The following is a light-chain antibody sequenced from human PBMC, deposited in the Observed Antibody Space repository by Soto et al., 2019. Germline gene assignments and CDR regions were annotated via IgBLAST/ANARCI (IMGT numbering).Light chain of an antibody. J-gene: IGLJ3*02. Sequence: QSVLIQPPSVSGTPGQRVTISCSGSSSNIGSKTVNWFQQLPGTAPRLLIFSDNQRPSGVPAQFSGARSGTSASLVISGLQSDDEAHFYCAAWDDSLEAWVFGGGTKLTVL. CDR3: AAWDDSLEAWV. V-gene: IGLV1-44*01. CDR2: SDN. CDR1: SSNIGSKT.